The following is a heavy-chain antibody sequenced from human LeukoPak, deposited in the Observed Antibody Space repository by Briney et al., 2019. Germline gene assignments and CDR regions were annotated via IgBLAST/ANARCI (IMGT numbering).Heavy chain of an antibody. V-gene: IGHV3-7*01. CDR2: ISQDGSEK. Sequence: GGSLRLSCAVSGFTFSSYWMSWVRQAPGKGLEWVAHISQDGSEKSYVDSVEGRFTISRDNVQNSLYLQMNSLRAEDTAMYYCARDRGYFDNWGQGTLVTVSS. CDR3: ARDRGYFDN. CDR1: GFTFSSYW. J-gene: IGHJ4*02.